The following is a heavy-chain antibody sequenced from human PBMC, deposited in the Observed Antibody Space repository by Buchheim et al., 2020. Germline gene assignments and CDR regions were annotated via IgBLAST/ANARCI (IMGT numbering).Heavy chain of an antibody. D-gene: IGHD5-12*01. CDR2: ISTTGNT. V-gene: IGHV4-61*02. CDR1: GGSISSGNYY. CDR3: ARSGFDYYFDF. Sequence: QVQLQESGPGLVKPSQTLSLSCTVSGGSISSGNYYWHWIRRPAGKGLEWIGRISTTGNTNYNPSLKSRLTTSVDSYKNQFSLRLTSVTAADTAVYYCARSGFDYYFDFWGQGTL. J-gene: IGHJ4*02.